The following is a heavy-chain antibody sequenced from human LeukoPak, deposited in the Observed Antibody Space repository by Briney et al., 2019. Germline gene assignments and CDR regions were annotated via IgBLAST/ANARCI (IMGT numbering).Heavy chain of an antibody. V-gene: IGHV3-20*04. CDR3: ARRARYYDSSGYTP. CDR1: GFTFDDYG. D-gene: IGHD3-22*01. Sequence: PGGSLRLSCAASGFTFDDYGMSWVRQAPGKGLEWVSGINWNGGSTGYADSVKGRFTISRDNAKNSLYLQMNSLRAEDTAVYYCARRARYYDSSGYTPWGQGTLVTVSS. J-gene: IGHJ4*02. CDR2: INWNGGST.